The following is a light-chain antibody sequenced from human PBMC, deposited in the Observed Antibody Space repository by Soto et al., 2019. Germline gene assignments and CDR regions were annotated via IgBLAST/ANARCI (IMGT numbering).Light chain of an antibody. CDR3: SSYGGSNNFVV. J-gene: IGLJ2*01. Sequence: QSALTQPPSASGSPGQSVTISCTGTSSDLGGNNFVSWYQHHPGKAPKLMLYDVIKRPSGVPARFSGSKSGNTASLTVSGLQAEDEAEYYCSSYGGSNNFVVFGGGTKVTVL. CDR1: SSDLGGNNF. V-gene: IGLV2-8*01. CDR2: DVI.